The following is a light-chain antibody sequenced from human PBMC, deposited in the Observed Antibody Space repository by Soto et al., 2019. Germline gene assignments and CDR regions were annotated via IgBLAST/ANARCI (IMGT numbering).Light chain of an antibody. V-gene: IGKV3-20*01. J-gene: IGKJ4*02. CDR2: GAS. CDR1: QSVSSTF. CDR3: QYSGSEWGWT. Sequence: IVMTRGADTLSLSTGESATLGCSAGQSVSSTFLAWYQQKPGQAPRLLIYGASTRATDIPDRFSGSGSGTDFTLTISRLEPEDFAVYYCQYSGSEWGWTLGGGTKVDIK.